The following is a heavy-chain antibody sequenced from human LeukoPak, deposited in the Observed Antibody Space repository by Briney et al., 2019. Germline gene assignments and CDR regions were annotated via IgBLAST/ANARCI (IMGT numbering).Heavy chain of an antibody. V-gene: IGHV1-8*01. D-gene: IGHD1-20*01. CDR3: ARGRLNGNVDF. J-gene: IGHJ4*02. CDR1: GYTFTGYD. Sequence: ASVKVSCKTSGYTFTGYDINWVRQAAGQGFEWMGWMHPNSGDTGFAHNLQGRITITRDSSTATVFMELSSLRSEDTAMYYCARGRLNGNVDFWGQGTLVTVSS. CDR2: MHPNSGDT.